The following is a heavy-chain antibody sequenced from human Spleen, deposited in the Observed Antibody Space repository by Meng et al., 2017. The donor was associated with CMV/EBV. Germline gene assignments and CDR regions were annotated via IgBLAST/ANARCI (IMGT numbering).Heavy chain of an antibody. J-gene: IGHJ5*02. CDR1: LGSSAVI. V-gene: IGHV2-5*01. CDR2: IYWNDDK. Sequence: LGSSAVIVGCRRQPPGTALEWLALIYWNDDKRYRPSLKSRLTITRDTSKNQVILTMTNMDPVDTATYYCAPILSSNYGVLSRWFDPWGQGTLVTVSS. D-gene: IGHD4-11*01. CDR3: APILSSNYGVLSRWFDP.